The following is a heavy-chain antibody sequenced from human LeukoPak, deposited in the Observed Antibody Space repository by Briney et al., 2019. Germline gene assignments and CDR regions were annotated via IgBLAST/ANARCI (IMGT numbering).Heavy chain of an antibody. D-gene: IGHD3-16*01. CDR2: ISYDGGNI. Sequence: PGGSLRLSCAASGFAFSSYGMHWVRQAPGRGLEWVAIISYDGGNIYYADSVRGRFTISRDNSKNTLYLQMSSLRAEDTALYYCATGEYYFDFWGQGTLVTVSS. V-gene: IGHV3-30*03. CDR1: GFAFSSYG. J-gene: IGHJ4*02. CDR3: ATGEYYFDF.